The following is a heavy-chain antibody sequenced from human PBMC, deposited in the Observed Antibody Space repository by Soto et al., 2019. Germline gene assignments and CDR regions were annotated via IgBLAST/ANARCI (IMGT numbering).Heavy chain of an antibody. Sequence: QVQLVESGGGVVQPGRSLRLSCAASGFTFSSYGMHWVRQAPGKGLEWVAVISYDGSNKYYADSVKGRFTISRDNSKNTLYLQMNSLRAEDTAVYYCAKVVDYGDYSSDNWFDPWGQGPLVTVSS. V-gene: IGHV3-30*18. CDR2: ISYDGSNK. CDR3: AKVVDYGDYSSDNWFDP. CDR1: GFTFSSYG. J-gene: IGHJ5*02. D-gene: IGHD4-17*01.